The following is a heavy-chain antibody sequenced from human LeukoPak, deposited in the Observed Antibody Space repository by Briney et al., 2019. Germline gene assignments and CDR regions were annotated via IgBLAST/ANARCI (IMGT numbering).Heavy chain of an antibody. CDR2: IFPSGGEI. CDR3: ARVKKSSWTGGKYYFDY. Sequence: GGSLRLSCAASGFTFSTFAMIWVRQPPGKGLEWVSSIFPSGGEIHYADSVRGRFTISRDNAKNSLYLQMNSLRAEDTAVYYCARVKKSSWTGGKYYFDYWGQGTLVTVSS. CDR1: GFTFSTFA. J-gene: IGHJ4*02. V-gene: IGHV3-21*01. D-gene: IGHD6-13*01.